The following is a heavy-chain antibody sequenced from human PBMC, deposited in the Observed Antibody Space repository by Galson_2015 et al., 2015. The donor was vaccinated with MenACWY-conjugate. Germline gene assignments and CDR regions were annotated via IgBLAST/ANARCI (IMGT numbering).Heavy chain of an antibody. Sequence: SVKVSCKASGGSFSSYGISWVRQAPGHGLEWVGGIIPVFETPEYAQKFQDRVRISADESTRTVFMELSRRRSEDTAIYYCASDRTYYYGSGNYRGNHHYWGQGTLLTVSS. CDR1: GGSFSSYG. J-gene: IGHJ4*02. CDR3: ASDRTYYYGSGNYRGNHHY. CDR2: IIPVFETP. D-gene: IGHD3-10*01. V-gene: IGHV1-69*13.